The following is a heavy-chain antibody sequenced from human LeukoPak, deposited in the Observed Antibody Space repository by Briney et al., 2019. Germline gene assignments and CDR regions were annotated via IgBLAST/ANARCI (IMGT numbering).Heavy chain of an antibody. CDR3: STGGGTHDY. CDR1: GLTFSSYA. D-gene: IGHD2-15*01. J-gene: IGHJ4*02. Sequence: PGGSLRFSGAASGLTFSSYAITWVRQAPGKGLEWVGRIRSRSAGGTTDYGAPVKGRFTISRDDSKNTLYLQMNSLKTEDTAVYYCSTGGGTHDYWGQGTLVTVSS. CDR2: IRSRSAGGTT. V-gene: IGHV3-15*01.